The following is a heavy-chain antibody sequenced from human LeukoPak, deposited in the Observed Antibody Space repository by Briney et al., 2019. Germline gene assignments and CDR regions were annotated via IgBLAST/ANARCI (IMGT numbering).Heavy chain of an antibody. D-gene: IGHD1-26*01. CDR2: IKQDGSEK. Sequence: GGSLRLSCAASGFTFSSYWMSWVRQAPGKGLEWVATIKQDGSEKYYVDSVKGRFTISRDNAKNSLYLQMNSLRAEDTAVYCCARDPEGAITPENWGQGTLVTVSS. CDR1: GFTFSSYW. J-gene: IGHJ4*02. CDR3: ARDPEGAITPEN. V-gene: IGHV3-7*01.